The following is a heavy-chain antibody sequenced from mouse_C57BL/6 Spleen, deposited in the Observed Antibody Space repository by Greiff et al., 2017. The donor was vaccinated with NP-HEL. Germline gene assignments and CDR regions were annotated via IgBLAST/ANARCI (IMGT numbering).Heavy chain of an antibody. V-gene: IGHV1-81*01. CDR2: IYPRSGNT. J-gene: IGHJ4*01. CDR3: ARSYGNYAAMDY. CDR1: GYTFTSYG. Sequence: VKLQESGAELARPGASVKLSCKASGYTFTSYGISWVKQRTGQGLEWIGEIYPRSGNTYYNEKFKGKATLTADKSSSTAYMELRSLTSEDSAVYFCARSYGNYAAMDYWGQGTSVTVSS. D-gene: IGHD2-1*01.